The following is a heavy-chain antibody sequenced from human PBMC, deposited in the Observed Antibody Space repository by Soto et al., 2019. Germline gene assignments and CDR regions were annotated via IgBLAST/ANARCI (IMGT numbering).Heavy chain of an antibody. CDR1: GYTFTSYG. CDR2: ISAYNGNT. V-gene: IGHV1-18*04. J-gene: IGHJ4*02. CDR3: ARESPYYYDSRPIDY. Sequence: ASVNVSCKASGYTFTSYGISWVRQAPGQGLEWMGWISAYNGNTNYAQKLQGRVTMTTDTSTSTAYMELRSLRSDDTAVYYCARESPYYYDSRPIDYWGQGTLVTVSS. D-gene: IGHD3-22*01.